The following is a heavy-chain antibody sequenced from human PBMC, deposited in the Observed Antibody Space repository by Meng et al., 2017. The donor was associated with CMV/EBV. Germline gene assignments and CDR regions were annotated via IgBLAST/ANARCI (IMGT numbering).Heavy chain of an antibody. CDR1: GFSLSTSGVG. Sequence: SGPTLVKPTQTLTLTCTFSGFSLSTSGVGVGWIRQPPGKALEWLALIYWNDDKRYSPSLKSRLTITKDTSKNQVVLTMTNMDPVDTATYYCAHSYHYYDFWSGYSFDYWGQGTLVTVSS. CDR2: IYWNDDK. J-gene: IGHJ4*02. V-gene: IGHV2-5*01. D-gene: IGHD3-3*01. CDR3: AHSYHYYDFWSGYSFDY.